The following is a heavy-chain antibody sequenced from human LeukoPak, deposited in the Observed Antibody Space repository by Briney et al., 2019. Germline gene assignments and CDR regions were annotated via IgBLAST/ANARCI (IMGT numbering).Heavy chain of an antibody. J-gene: IGHJ6*03. V-gene: IGHV3-15*01. CDR3: TTLNYDFWSGSHYFYYYMDV. CDR1: GFTFNNAW. D-gene: IGHD3-3*01. CDR2: IKSKPDGGTT. Sequence: GGSLRLSCAASGFTFNNAWMSWVRQAPGKGLEWVGRIKSKPDGGTTDYAAPVKGRFTVPRDDSKNMLYLQMNSLNTEDTAVYYCTTLNYDFWSGSHYFYYYMDVWGKGTTVTVSS.